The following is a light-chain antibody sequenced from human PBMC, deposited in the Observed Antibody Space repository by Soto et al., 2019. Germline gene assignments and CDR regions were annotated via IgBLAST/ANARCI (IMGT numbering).Light chain of an antibody. V-gene: IGKV3-15*01. Sequence: ERVMTQSPATLSVSPGGRATLSCRARQSISSNLAWYQQKPGQAPRLLIYGASARATDIPARFSGSGSGTEFTLTISSLQSADFAVYYCQQYTNWPLIFGQGTRLEIK. CDR1: QSISSN. CDR3: QQYTNWPLI. J-gene: IGKJ5*01. CDR2: GAS.